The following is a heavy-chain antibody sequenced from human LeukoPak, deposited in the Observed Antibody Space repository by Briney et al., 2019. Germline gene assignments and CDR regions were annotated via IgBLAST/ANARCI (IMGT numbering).Heavy chain of an antibody. CDR2: ISAYNGNT. V-gene: IGHV1-18*01. Sequence: GASVRVSCKASGYTFTSYGISWVRQAPGQGLEWMGWISAYNGNTNYAQKLQGRVTMTTDTSTSTACMELRSLRSDDTAVYYCARGKSPPVWAPSDYWGQGTLVTVSS. CDR3: ARGKSPPVWAPSDY. J-gene: IGHJ4*02. CDR1: GYTFTSYG. D-gene: IGHD1-26*01.